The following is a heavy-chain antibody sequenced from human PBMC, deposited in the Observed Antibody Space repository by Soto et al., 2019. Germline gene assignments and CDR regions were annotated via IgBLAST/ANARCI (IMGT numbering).Heavy chain of an antibody. CDR1: GFTVRNNY. CDR2: IYGGGST. CDR3: ARAQDGYNFLYGPT. Sequence: PGGSLRLSCTASGFTVRNNYMSWVRQAAGKGPEWVSVIYGGGSTDYADSVKGRFIISRDNSKNTLYLQMNSLRAEDTAVYYCARAQDGYNFLYGPTWGQGTQVTVSS. D-gene: IGHD5-12*01. V-gene: IGHV3-53*03. J-gene: IGHJ5*02.